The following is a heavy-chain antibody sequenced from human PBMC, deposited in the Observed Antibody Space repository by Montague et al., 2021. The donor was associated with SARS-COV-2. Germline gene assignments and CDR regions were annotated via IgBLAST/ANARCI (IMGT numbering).Heavy chain of an antibody. V-gene: IGHV4-59*01. CDR1: GGSMSGYN. D-gene: IGHD2-21*01. CDR3: ARGINSAGSYYYHLDV. Sequence: SETLSLTCNVAGGSMSGYNWSWIRQPPGKGLQWIGSMYNSENTSYNPSLKSRVTISVDTSKKQFSLRVSSVTAADTAVYFCARGINSAGSYYYHLDVWGQGTTVTVPS. J-gene: IGHJ6*02. CDR2: MYNSENT.